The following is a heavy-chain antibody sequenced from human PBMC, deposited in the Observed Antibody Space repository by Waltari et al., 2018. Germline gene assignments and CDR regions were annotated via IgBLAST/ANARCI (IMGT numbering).Heavy chain of an antibody. V-gene: IGHV1-3*01. CDR1: GYTFTSYA. J-gene: IGHJ4*02. Sequence: QVQLVQSGAEVKKPGASVKVSCKASGYTFTSYALHWVRQAPGQRLEWMGWVNAGNGNTKVYQKFQGRVTISRDTSASTAYMQLSSLRSEDTAVYYCARGSAYYYGSGNYEPFDYWGQGTLVTVSS. CDR3: ARGSAYYYGSGNYEPFDY. CDR2: VNAGNGNT. D-gene: IGHD3-10*01.